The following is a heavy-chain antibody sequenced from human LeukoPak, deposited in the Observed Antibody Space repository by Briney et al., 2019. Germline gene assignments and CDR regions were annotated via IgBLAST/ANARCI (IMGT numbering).Heavy chain of an antibody. CDR1: SGSISNYY. D-gene: IGHD2-8*01. J-gene: IGHJ3*02. CDR3: ARGPRTRYCTNGVCYAFDI. Sequence: SETLSLTCTVSSGSISNYYWSWIRQPPGKGLEWIGYIYYSGSTNYNPSLKSRVTISVDTSKNQFSLKLSSVTAADTAVYYCARGPRTRYCTNGVCYAFDIWGQGTMVTVSS. V-gene: IGHV4-59*01. CDR2: IYYSGST.